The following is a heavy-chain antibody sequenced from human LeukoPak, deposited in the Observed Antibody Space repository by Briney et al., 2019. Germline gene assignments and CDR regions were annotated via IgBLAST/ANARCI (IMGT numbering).Heavy chain of an antibody. V-gene: IGHV3-74*01. J-gene: IGHJ4*02. CDR2: INSDGSST. D-gene: IGHD4-23*01. CDR3: ARYFGGNNCYSISCPLDY. CDR1: GFTFSSYS. Sequence: PGGSLRLSCAASGFTFSSYSMNWVRQAPGKGLAWVSRINSDGSSTSYADSVKGRFTTSRDNAKNSLYLQMNSLRVEDTAVYYCARYFGGNNCYSISCPLDYWGQGTLVTVSS.